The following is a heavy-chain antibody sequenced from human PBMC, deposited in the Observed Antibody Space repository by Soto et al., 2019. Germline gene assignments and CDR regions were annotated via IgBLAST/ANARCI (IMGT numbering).Heavy chain of an antibody. V-gene: IGHV3-11*04. Sequence: GGSLRLSCAASGFTFSDYYMSWIRQAPGKGLEWVSYISSSGSTIYYADSVKCRFTISRDNAKNSLYLQMNSLRAEDTAVYYCARVIKSVSTYMDVWGKGTTVTVPS. D-gene: IGHD3-16*02. J-gene: IGHJ6*03. CDR1: GFTFSDYY. CDR2: ISSSGSTI. CDR3: ARVIKSVSTYMDV.